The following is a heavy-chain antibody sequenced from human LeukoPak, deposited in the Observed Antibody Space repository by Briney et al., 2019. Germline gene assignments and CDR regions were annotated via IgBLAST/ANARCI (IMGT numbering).Heavy chain of an antibody. CDR3: ARDFGDFRTDN. CDR2: SDYSGGT. Sequence: SETLCLTCTVSGGSIRSTVHYWAWIRQSPGKGLEWIGSSDYSGGTTYNPSLKSRVTVSVDTSKNQLSLKLTSVTAADTAVYYCARDFGDFRTDNWGQGTLVTVSS. D-gene: IGHD4-17*01. CDR1: GGSIRSTVHY. V-gene: IGHV4-39*01. J-gene: IGHJ4*01.